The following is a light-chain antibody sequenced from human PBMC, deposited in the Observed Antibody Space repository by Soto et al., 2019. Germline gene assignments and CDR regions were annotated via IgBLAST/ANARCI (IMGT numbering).Light chain of an antibody. J-gene: IGLJ1*01. CDR2: EAS. Sequence: QSVLTQPRSVSGSPGQLVTISCTGTSXDFVSYNRVSWYQQPPGTAPKLIIYEASNRPSGVPDRFSGSKSGNTASLTTSGLQAADEADYYCSLYTSENTYVFGTGTKVTVL. CDR1: SXDFVSYNR. V-gene: IGLV2-18*01. CDR3: SLYTSENTYV.